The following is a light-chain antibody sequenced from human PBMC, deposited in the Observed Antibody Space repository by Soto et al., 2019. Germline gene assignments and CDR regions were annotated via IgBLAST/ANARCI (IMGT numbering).Light chain of an antibody. CDR3: QQYGSSPRT. Sequence: EIVLTQSPGTLSLSPGERATLSCRASQSVTGSYLAWYQQRPGQAPRLLMYGASSRATGIPDRFSGSGSGTDFTLTISRLEPEGFAVYYCQQYGSSPRTFGGGTKVEIK. CDR1: QSVTGSY. J-gene: IGKJ4*01. V-gene: IGKV3-20*01. CDR2: GAS.